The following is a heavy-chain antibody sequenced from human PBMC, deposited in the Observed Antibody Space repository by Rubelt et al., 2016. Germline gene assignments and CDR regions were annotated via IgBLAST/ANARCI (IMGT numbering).Heavy chain of an antibody. D-gene: IGHD1-26*01. CDR1: GFTFSDYY. J-gene: IGHJ1*01. V-gene: IGHV3-23*04. CDR2: SSSSGGST. Sequence: DVQVVESGGDLVQPGGSLRLSCAASGFTFSDYYMSWIRQAPGKGLDWVSYVSSSSGGSTYYADSVTGRFTISRDNSKNTLYLQMNSLRAEDTAVYYCAKELSGSYCYFQHWGQGTLVTVSS. CDR3: AKELSGSYCYFQH.